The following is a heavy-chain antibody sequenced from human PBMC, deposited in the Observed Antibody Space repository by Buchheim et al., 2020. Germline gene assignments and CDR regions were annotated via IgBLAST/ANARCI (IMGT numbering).Heavy chain of an antibody. Sequence: QVQLVQSGAEVKKPGASVKVSCKASGYTFTGYYMHCVRQAPGQGLEWMGWINPNSGGTNYAQKFQGWVTMTRDTSISTAYMELSRLRSDDTAVYYCARGYCSSTSCYNLGLADYYYYGMDVWGQGTT. CDR3: ARGYCSSTSCYNLGLADYYYYGMDV. D-gene: IGHD2-2*02. J-gene: IGHJ6*02. CDR2: INPNSGGT. CDR1: GYTFTGYY. V-gene: IGHV1-2*04.